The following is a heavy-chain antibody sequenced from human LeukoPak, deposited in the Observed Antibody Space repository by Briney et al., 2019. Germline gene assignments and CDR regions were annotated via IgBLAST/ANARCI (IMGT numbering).Heavy chain of an antibody. D-gene: IGHD3-22*01. J-gene: IGHJ6*03. CDR1: GGTFSSYA. V-gene: IGHV1-69*06. CDR2: IIPIFGTA. CDR3: ATSLGYYSFGSYYYYMDV. Sequence: GASVKVSCKASGGTFSSYAISWVRQAPGQGLEWMGGIIPIFGTANYAQKFQGRVTITADKSTSTAYMELRSLRSDDTAVYYCATSLGYYSFGSYYYYMDVWGKGTTVTVSS.